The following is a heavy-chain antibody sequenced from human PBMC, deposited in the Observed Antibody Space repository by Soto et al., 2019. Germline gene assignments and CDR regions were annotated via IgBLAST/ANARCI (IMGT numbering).Heavy chain of an antibody. Sequence: QVQLVQSGAEVKKPGASVKVSCKASGYTFTSYDINWVRQATGQGLEWMGWMNPNSGNTGYAQKFQGRVTMTRNTSISIAYMEPSSLRSEDTALYYCARDDRYTGWFDPWGQGTLDTVSS. CDR1: GYTFTSYD. D-gene: IGHD1-1*01. V-gene: IGHV1-8*01. CDR3: ARDDRYTGWFDP. CDR2: MNPNSGNT. J-gene: IGHJ5*02.